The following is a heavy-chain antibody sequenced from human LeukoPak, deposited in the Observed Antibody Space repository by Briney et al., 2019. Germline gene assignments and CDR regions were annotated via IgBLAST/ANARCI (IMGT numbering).Heavy chain of an antibody. CDR3: ARDRDRSGYYYVGPDY. V-gene: IGHV3-64*01. Sequence: GGSLRLSCAASGFTFSSYAMHWVRQAPGKGLEYVSAISSNGGSTYYANSVKGRFTISRDNSKNTLYLQMGSLRAEDMAVYYCARDRDRSGYYYVGPDYWGQGTLVTVSS. D-gene: IGHD3-22*01. CDR1: GFTFSSYA. J-gene: IGHJ4*02. CDR2: ISSNGGST.